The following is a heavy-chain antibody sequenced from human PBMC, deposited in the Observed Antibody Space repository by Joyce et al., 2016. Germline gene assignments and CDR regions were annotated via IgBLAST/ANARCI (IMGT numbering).Heavy chain of an antibody. CDR2: INPEDSDT. CDR3: ARSAVRGTLSPFFDY. J-gene: IGHJ4*02. CDR1: GYSFTSYW. D-gene: IGHD3-16*01. V-gene: IGHV5-51*01. Sequence: EVQLVQSGGEVKKPGESLKISCKGVGYSFTSYWLGWVGQMPGKGLELMGSINPEDSDTRYSPSFQGQVTISVDRSIKTAHLRWGSLRASDTAIYYCARSAVRGTLSPFFDYWGQGSLVTVSS.